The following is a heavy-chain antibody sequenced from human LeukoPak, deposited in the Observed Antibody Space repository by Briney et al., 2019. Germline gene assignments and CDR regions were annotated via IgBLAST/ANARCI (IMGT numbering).Heavy chain of an antibody. Sequence: PGGSLRLSCAASGFTFSSYWIHWVRQAPGKGLVWVSRISTDGSSTNYADSVKGRFTISRDNAKNSLYLQMNSLRAEDTAVYYCARIPDYYYDSSGYVAWGQGTLVTVSS. CDR3: ARIPDYYYDSSGYVA. V-gene: IGHV3-74*01. J-gene: IGHJ5*02. CDR1: GFTFSSYW. D-gene: IGHD3-22*01. CDR2: ISTDGSST.